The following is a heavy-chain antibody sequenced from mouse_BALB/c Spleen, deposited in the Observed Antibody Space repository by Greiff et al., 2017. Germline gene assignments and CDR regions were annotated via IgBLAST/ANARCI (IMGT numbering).Heavy chain of an antibody. V-gene: IGHV5-6*01. CDR2: ISSGGSYT. CDR3: ARRVITYAMDY. Sequence: EVQGVESGGDLVKPGGSLKLSCAASGFTFSSYGMSWVRQTPDKRLEWVATISSGGSYTYYPDSVKGRFTISRDNAKNTLYLQMSSLKSEDTAMYYCARRVITYAMDYWGQGTSVTVSS. CDR1: GFTFSSYG. J-gene: IGHJ4*01. D-gene: IGHD2-4*01.